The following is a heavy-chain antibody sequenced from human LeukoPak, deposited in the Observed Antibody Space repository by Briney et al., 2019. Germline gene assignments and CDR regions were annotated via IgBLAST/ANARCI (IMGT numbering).Heavy chain of an antibody. Sequence: SETLSLTCSVSGGSISSYYWSWIRQPAGKGLEWIGRIYTSGSTNYNPSLKSRVTVSVDTSKNQFSLKLSSLTAADTAVYYCARTDGYSGYDTFDYWGQGTLATVSS. D-gene: IGHD5-12*01. V-gene: IGHV4-4*07. J-gene: IGHJ4*02. CDR3: ARTDGYSGYDTFDY. CDR2: IYTSGST. CDR1: GGSISSYY.